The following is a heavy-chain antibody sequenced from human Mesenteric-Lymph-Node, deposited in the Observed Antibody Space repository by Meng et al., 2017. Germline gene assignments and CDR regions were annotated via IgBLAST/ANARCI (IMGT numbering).Heavy chain of an antibody. CDR3: GSGNYFDY. J-gene: IGHJ4*02. Sequence: EVQRVDAGGGVVQPGGSLKLSGAASGFTFSGSAMHGVRQAAGKGLEWVGRVRDKANNYATSYAESVKGRFTISRDDSRNTAYLQMDSLKTEDTAVYYCGSGNYFDYWGQGTLVTVSS. V-gene: IGHV3-73*01. D-gene: IGHD1-26*01. CDR1: GFTFSGSA. CDR2: VRDKANNYAT.